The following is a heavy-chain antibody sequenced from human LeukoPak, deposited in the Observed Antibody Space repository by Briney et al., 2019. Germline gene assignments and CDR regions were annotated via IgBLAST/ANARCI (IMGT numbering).Heavy chain of an antibody. CDR2: IIPIFGTA. V-gene: IGHV1-69*05. CDR3: AGVFWSGYYRKYNWFDP. CDR1: GGTFSSNA. D-gene: IGHD3-3*01. J-gene: IGHJ5*02. Sequence: ASVKVSCKASGGTFSSNAISWVRQAPGQGLEWMGGIIPIFGTANYAQKFQGRVTITTDESTSTAYMELSSLRSEDTAVYYCAGVFWSGYYRKYNWFDPWGQGTLVTVSS.